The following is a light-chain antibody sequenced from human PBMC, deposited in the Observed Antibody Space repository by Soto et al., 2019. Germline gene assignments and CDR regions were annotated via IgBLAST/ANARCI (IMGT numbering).Light chain of an antibody. Sequence: QSVLTQPPSVSAAPGQTVTISCSGSSSNIGNNYVSWYQQLPGTAPKLLIYENNKRPSGIPDRFSGSKSGTSATLGITGLQTGDEADYYCGTWDSSLSAGGDVVFGGGTKVTVL. J-gene: IGLJ2*01. CDR1: SSNIGNNY. CDR2: ENN. CDR3: GTWDSSLSAGGDVV. V-gene: IGLV1-51*02.